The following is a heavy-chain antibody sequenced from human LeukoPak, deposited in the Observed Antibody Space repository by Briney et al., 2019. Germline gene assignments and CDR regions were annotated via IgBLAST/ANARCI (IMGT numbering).Heavy chain of an antibody. D-gene: IGHD1-26*01. V-gene: IGHV3-30*04. CDR1: GLTFSSYA. CDR3: AREVGGIVGATSPYFDY. J-gene: IGHJ4*02. Sequence: GGSLRLSCAASGLTFSSYAMHWVRQAPGKGLEWVAVISYDGSNKYYADSVKGRFTISRDNSKNTLYLQMNSLRAEDTAVYYCAREVGGIVGATSPYFDYWGQGTLVTVSS. CDR2: ISYDGSNK.